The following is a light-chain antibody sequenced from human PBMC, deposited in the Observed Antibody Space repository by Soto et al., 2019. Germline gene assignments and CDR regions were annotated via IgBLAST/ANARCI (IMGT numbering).Light chain of an antibody. V-gene: IGKV4-1*01. CDR1: QSLLSTSNNKNF. CDR3: QQSFSAPLT. Sequence: DIVMTQSPDSLAVSLGERATINCKSSQSLLSTSNNKNFLVWYQHKPGQPPKLLFSWASTRESGVPDRFSGSGSETDFTLTISSLQAEDVAVYYCQQSFSAPLTFGGGTKVEIK. CDR2: WAS. J-gene: IGKJ4*01.